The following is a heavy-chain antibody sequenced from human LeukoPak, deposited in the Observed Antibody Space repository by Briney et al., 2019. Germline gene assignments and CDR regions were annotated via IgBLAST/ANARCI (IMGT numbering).Heavy chain of an antibody. Sequence: GGSLRLSCAASGFTFSSYWMSWVRQAPGKGLEWVANIKQDGSEQYYVDSVKGRFTISRDNAKNSLYLQMNSLRAEETAVYYCATDRPYSSGWYFTFDYRGQGTPVTGSS. CDR3: ATDRPYSSGWYFTFDY. V-gene: IGHV3-7*01. CDR1: GFTFSSYW. J-gene: IGHJ4*02. D-gene: IGHD6-19*01. CDR2: IKQDGSEQ.